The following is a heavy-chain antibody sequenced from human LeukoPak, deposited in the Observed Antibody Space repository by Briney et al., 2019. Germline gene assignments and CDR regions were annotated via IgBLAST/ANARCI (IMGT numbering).Heavy chain of an antibody. V-gene: IGHV5-51*01. D-gene: IGHD2-2*01. CDR2: IYPDDSNT. Sequence: GESLKISCKGSGYSFTTHWIGWVRQMPGKGLEWMGIIYPDDSNTRYSPSFQGQVTISADKSISTAYLQWSSLKASDTAMYYCARPRGYCSSTSCHNWFDPWGQGTLVTVSS. J-gene: IGHJ5*02. CDR1: GYSFTTHW. CDR3: ARPRGYCSSTSCHNWFDP.